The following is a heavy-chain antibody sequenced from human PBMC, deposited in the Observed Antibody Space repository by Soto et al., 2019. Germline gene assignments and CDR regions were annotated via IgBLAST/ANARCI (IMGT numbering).Heavy chain of an antibody. CDR1: GFTFSSYA. CDR2: ISYDGSNK. Sequence: PGGSLRLSCAASGFTFSSYAMHWVRQAPGKGLEWVAVISYDGSNKYYADSVKGRFTISRDNSKNTLYLQMNSLRAEDTAVYYCAKEGLMIVDATTIDYWGQGTLVTVSS. D-gene: IGHD3-22*01. J-gene: IGHJ4*02. V-gene: IGHV3-30-3*01. CDR3: AKEGLMIVDATTIDY.